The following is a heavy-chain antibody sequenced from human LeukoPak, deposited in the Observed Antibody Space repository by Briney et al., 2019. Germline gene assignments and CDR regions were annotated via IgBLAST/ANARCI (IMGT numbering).Heavy chain of an antibody. Sequence: GESLKISCKGSGYSFTSYWIGWVRQMPGKGLEWMGITYPGDSDTRYSPSFQGQVTISADKSISTAYLQWSSLKASDTAMYYCARPYCSSTSCPNWFDPWGQGTLVTVSS. CDR1: GYSFTSYW. V-gene: IGHV5-51*01. CDR2: TYPGDSDT. CDR3: ARPYCSSTSCPNWFDP. J-gene: IGHJ5*02. D-gene: IGHD2-2*01.